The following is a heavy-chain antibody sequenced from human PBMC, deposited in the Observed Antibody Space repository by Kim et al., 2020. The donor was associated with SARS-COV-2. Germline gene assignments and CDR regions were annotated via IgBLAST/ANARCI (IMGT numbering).Heavy chain of an antibody. CDR1: GFTFSSYA. D-gene: IGHD6-13*01. CDR2: ISYDGSNK. V-gene: IGHV3-30-3*01. CDR3: ARALGAAAGFNSHY. J-gene: IGHJ4*02. Sequence: GGSLRLSCAASGFTFSSYAMHWVRQAPGKGLEWVAVISYDGSNKYYADSVKGRFTISRDNPKNTLYLQMNSLRAEDTAVYYCARALGAAAGFNSHYWGQGTLVTVSS.